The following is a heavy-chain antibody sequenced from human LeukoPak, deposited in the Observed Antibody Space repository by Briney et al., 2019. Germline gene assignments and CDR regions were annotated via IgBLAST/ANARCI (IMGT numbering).Heavy chain of an antibody. CDR1: GFTFSTYT. CDR2: IVGSNGKT. J-gene: IGHJ6*02. V-gene: IGHV3-21*01. Sequence: GGSLRLSCAASGFTFSTYTMHWFRQAPGKGLDWVSGIVGSNGKTYYADSVKGRFTISRDNAKNSLYLQMNSLRAEDTAVYYCARDYCSSTSCYDGYYYYGMDVWGQGTTVTVSS. CDR3: ARDYCSSTSCYDGYYYYGMDV. D-gene: IGHD2-2*01.